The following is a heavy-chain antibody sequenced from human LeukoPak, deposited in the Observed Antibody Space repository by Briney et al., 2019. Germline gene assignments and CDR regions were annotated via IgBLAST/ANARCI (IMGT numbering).Heavy chain of an antibody. CDR3: ARTYSGSYEGAFDI. V-gene: IGHV4-34*01. CDR1: GGSFSGYY. CDR2: INHSGST. J-gene: IGHJ3*02. Sequence: SETLSLTCAVYGGSFSGYYWSWVRQPPGKGLEWIGEINHSGSTNYNPSLKSRVTISVDTSKNQFSLKLSSVTAADTAVYYCARTYSGSYEGAFDIWGQGTVVTVSS. D-gene: IGHD1-26*01.